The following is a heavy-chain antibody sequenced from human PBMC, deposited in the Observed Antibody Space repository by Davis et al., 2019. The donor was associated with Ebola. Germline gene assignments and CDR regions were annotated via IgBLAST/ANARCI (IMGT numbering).Heavy chain of an antibody. CDR3: AREGGKDY. D-gene: IGHD4-23*01. CDR1: GFTFSSYW. Sequence: GESLKISCAASGFTFSSYWMSWVRQAPGKRLEWVANIKQDGSEKYYVDSVKGRFTISRDNAKNSLYLQMNSLRAEDTAVYYCAREGGKDYWGQGTLVTVSS. CDR2: IKQDGSEK. J-gene: IGHJ4*02. V-gene: IGHV3-7*03.